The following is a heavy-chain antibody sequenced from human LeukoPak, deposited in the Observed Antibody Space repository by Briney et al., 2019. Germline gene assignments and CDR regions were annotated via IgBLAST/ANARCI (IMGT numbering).Heavy chain of an antibody. CDR2: IYTSGSI. D-gene: IGHD3-22*01. J-gene: IGHJ3*02. Sequence: SQTLSLTCTVSGHSISSGTYYWRWIRQLAAKGLEWFGRIYTSGSINYHPSLKSRFPISVVTSKNQFSLKLSSVTAADTAVYYCARDTNCDSSVSSAFDIWGQGTMVTVSS. V-gene: IGHV4-61*02. CDR1: GHSISSGTYY. CDR3: ARDTNCDSSVSSAFDI.